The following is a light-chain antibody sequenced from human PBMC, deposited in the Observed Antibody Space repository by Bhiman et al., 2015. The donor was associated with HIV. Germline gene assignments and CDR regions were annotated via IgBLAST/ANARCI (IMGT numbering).Light chain of an antibody. CDR3: SSYTTSSTFL. Sequence: QSALTQPASVSGSPGQSITISCTGSSSDVGSYHYVSWYQQHPGRAPKVIIYDVTKRPSGVSNRFSGSKSVNTASLTISGLQAEDEADYYCSSYTTSSTFLFGTGTKVTVL. CDR1: SSDVGSYHY. CDR2: DVT. V-gene: IGLV2-14*03. J-gene: IGLJ1*01.